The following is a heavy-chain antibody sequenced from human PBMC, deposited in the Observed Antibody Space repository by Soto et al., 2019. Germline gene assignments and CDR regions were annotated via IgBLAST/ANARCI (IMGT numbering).Heavy chain of an antibody. V-gene: IGHV1-8*01. CDR2: MNPNSGNT. CDR1: GYTFTSYD. CDR3: ARFPLGIYYYYYYGMDV. J-gene: IGHJ6*02. Sequence: GASVKVSCKASGYTFTSYDINWVRQATGQGLEWMGWMNPNSGNTGYAQKFQGRVTMTRNTSISTAYMELSSLRSKDTAVYYCARFPLGIYYYYYYGMDVWGQGTTVTVSS.